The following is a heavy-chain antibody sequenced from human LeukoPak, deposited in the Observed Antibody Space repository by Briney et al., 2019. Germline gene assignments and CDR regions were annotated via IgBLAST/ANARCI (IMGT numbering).Heavy chain of an antibody. D-gene: IGHD6-13*01. V-gene: IGHV3-48*03. J-gene: IGHJ6*03. CDR2: ISASGSII. CDR3: ARDATTEPGTVYMDV. CDR1: GFTFSSYE. Sequence: GGSLRLSCAASGFTFSSYEMNWVRQAPGKGLEWILHISASGSIIHYADSVKGRFTISRDNAKNSLYLQMNSLRAEDTALYFCARDATTEPGTVYMDVWGKGTTVTISS.